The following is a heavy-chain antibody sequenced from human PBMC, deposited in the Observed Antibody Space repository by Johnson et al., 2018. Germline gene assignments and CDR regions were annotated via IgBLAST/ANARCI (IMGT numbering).Heavy chain of an antibody. V-gene: IGHV3-7*01. CDR3: ARDPYFGGAFDI. CDR2: IKPDGSEK. CDR1: GFTFSNYW. D-gene: IGHD3-10*01. J-gene: IGHJ3*02. Sequence: EVQLVESGGGLVQPGGSLRLSCTASGFTFSNYWIRWVRQAPGKGLEWVAYIKPDGSEKSSVDSVKGRFTIFRDNAKNSLYLQMDSLRAEETAVYYCARDPYFGGAFDIWGQGTMVTVSS.